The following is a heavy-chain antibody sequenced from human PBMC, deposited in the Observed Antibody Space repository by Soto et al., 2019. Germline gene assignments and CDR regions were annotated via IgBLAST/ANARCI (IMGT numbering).Heavy chain of an antibody. V-gene: IGHV2-5*02. J-gene: IGHJ6*02. CDR1: GFSLSTGGMG. D-gene: IGHD2-21*02. CDR2: IYWGGDR. CDR3: LPSRCGGDSLPSYSSHYYSGIDI. Sequence: QITLKESGPPLVKPTQTLTLTCTFSGFSLSTGGMGVGWIRQPPGKALEWLALIYWGGDRRDRPSLRSRLTIPHDPSTNQVLLTMTTIDPVDAATYSSLPSRCGGDSLPSYSSHYYSGIDISGHGTPVTVCS.